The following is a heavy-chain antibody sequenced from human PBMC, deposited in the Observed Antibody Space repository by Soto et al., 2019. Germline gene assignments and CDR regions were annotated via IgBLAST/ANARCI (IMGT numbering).Heavy chain of an antibody. CDR3: ARDFTGWPPDGGDS. V-gene: IGHV1-18*01. CDR2: ISAYNGNT. D-gene: IGHD3-16*01. J-gene: IGHJ4*02. CDR1: GFTFTSYA. Sequence: QVHLVQSGAEVKKPGASVKVSCKASGFTFTSYAITWVRQAPGQGLEWMGWISAYNGNTNYAQKLQGRVTMTTDTSTSTAYMELGSLTSADTAVYYCARDFTGWPPDGGDSWGQGTLVTVSS.